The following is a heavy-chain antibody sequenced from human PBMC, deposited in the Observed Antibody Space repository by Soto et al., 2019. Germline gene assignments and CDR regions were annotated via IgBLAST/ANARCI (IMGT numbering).Heavy chain of an antibody. V-gene: IGHV1-18*01. Sequence: QVQLVQSGAEVKKPGASVKVSCKASGYTFTSYGISWVRQAPGQGLEWMGWISVHNGNTKYAQKLQGSVTMTTDTTPSTAYMEVRSLRSDDTAVYYCARDLNLGLGDYWGQGTLVTVSS. CDR2: ISVHNGNT. CDR3: ARDLNLGLGDY. J-gene: IGHJ4*02. CDR1: GYTFTSYG. D-gene: IGHD7-27*01.